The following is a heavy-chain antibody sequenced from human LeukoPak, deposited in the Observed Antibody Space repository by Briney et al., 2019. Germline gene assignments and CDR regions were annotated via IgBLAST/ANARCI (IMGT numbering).Heavy chain of an antibody. J-gene: IGHJ4*02. V-gene: IGHV3-30*02. CDR3: AKDYGDFGDSSSYLDH. CDR2: IRYDGSRK. Sequence: PGGSLRLSCAASGFSFSSFGMHWVRQAPGKGLEWVTSIRYDGSRKHYTDSVKGRFTISRDNSKNTLYLQMYSLRDEDTAVYYCAKDYGDFGDSSSYLDHWGQGTLVTVSS. D-gene: IGHD4-17*01. CDR1: GFSFSSFG.